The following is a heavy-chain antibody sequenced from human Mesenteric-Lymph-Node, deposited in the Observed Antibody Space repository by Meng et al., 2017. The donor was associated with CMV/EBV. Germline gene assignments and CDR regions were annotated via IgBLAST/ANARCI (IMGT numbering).Heavy chain of an antibody. J-gene: IGHJ5*02. D-gene: IGHD3-22*01. CDR2: ISSSGSTI. Sequence: GESLKISCAASGFTFSNYEMNWVRQAPGKGLEWVSYISSSGSTIYYADSVKGRFTISRDNAKNSLYLQMNSLGAEDTAVYYCARGVYDSSGYYYPWGQGTLVTVSS. CDR1: GFTFSNYE. V-gene: IGHV3-48*03. CDR3: ARGVYDSSGYYYP.